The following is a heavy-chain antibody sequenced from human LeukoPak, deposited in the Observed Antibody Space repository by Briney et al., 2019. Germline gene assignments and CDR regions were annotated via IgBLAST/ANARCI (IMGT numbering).Heavy chain of an antibody. CDR3: ARDGGYDFWSGYYQDY. Sequence: GGSLRLSCAASGFTFSSFAMSWVRQTPGKGLEWVALISYDANIGSNKYYADSVKGRFTISRDNSKNTLYLQMNSLRAEDTAVYYCARDGGYDFWSGYYQDYWGQGTLVTVSS. CDR2: ISYDANIGSNK. J-gene: IGHJ4*02. V-gene: IGHV3-30-3*01. CDR1: GFTFSSFA. D-gene: IGHD3-3*01.